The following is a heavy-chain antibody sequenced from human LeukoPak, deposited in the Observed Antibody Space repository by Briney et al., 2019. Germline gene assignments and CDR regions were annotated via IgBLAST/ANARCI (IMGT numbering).Heavy chain of an antibody. D-gene: IGHD2-15*01. CDR1: GYSFTSYW. V-gene: IGHV5-51*01. CDR3: SKSSPRGYGAFDI. J-gene: IGHJ3*02. Sequence: GESLKISCKGSGYSFTSYWIGWVRQMPGKGLEWMGIIYPGDSDTITRDSPSFQGQVTISADKSISTAFLQWSSLKASDTAMYYCSKSSPRGYGAFDIWSQGTMVTVSS. CDR2: IYPGDSDTIT.